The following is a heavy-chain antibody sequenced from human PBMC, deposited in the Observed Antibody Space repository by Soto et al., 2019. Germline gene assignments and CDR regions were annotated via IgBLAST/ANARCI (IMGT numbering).Heavy chain of an antibody. CDR3: AASYCSGGRCLAYAMDI. D-gene: IGHD2-15*01. V-gene: IGHV4-4*02. J-gene: IGHJ6*02. CDR2: IYYSGRT. CDR1: GGSINNGNS. Sequence: QVQLQESGPGLVKPSGTLSLTCAVSGGSINNGNSWSWVRQSPGRGLEWIGEIYYSGRTQYNPSLKSRISISVDNPKNQISLKLTSVTAADTATYYCAASYCSGGRCLAYAMDIWGQGTTVIVSS.